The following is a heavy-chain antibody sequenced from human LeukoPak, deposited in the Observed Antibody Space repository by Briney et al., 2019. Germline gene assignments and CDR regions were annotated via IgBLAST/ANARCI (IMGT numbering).Heavy chain of an antibody. D-gene: IGHD1-26*01. V-gene: IGHV1-2*02. Sequence: ASVKVSCKASGYTFTDYNIHWVRQAPGQGLEWKGWVTPGSGATDYAQQFQGRVTLTRDTSISTVYMEMNNLISDDTAVYYCARGAGARTYRRFDLWGQGTLVTVSS. J-gene: IGHJ4*02. CDR1: GYTFTDYN. CDR2: VTPGSGAT. CDR3: ARGAGARTYRRFDL.